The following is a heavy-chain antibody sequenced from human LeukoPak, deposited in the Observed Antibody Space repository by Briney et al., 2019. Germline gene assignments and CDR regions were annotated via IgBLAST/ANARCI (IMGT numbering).Heavy chain of an antibody. J-gene: IGHJ6*03. CDR2: ISGSGGGT. CDR3: AKDSHIVVVPAAMPHYYYYMDV. V-gene: IGHV3-23*01. D-gene: IGHD2-2*01. Sequence: PGGSLRLSCAASGFTFSSYAMSWVRQAPGKGLEWVSAISGSGGGTYYADSVKGRFTISRDNSKNTLYLQMNSLRAEDTAVYYCAKDSHIVVVPAAMPHYYYYMDVWGKGTTVTVSS. CDR1: GFTFSSYA.